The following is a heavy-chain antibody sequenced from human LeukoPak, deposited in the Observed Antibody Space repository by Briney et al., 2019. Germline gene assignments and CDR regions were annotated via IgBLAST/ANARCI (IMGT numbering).Heavy chain of an antibody. CDR3: ARDGSYYYGMDV. D-gene: IGHD2-21*01. V-gene: IGHV3-21*01. CDR1: GFTFSSYS. Sequence: GGSLRLSCAASGFTFSSYSMNWVRQAPGKGLEWVSSTSSSSTYIYYADSVKGRFTISRDNAKNSLYLQMNSLRAEDTAVYYCARDGSYYYGMDVWGKGTTLAVSS. J-gene: IGHJ6*04. CDR2: TSSSSTYI.